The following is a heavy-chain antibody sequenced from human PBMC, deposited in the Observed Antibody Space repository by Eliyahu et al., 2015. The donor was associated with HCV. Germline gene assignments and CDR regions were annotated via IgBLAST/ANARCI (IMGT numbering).Heavy chain of an antibody. CDR3: ASGGGGIAVAGTGGWFDP. V-gene: IGHV4-59*01. D-gene: IGHD6-19*01. CDR1: GGXIXXYY. Sequence: QVQLQESGPGLVKPSETLSLTCAVSGGXIXXYYWXWIRQPPGKGLEWIGXIHYRGSTNYNPSLKSRVTISVDTXKNQFSLNLTSVTAADTAVYYCASGGGGIAVAGTGGWFDPWGQGTLVTVSS. CDR2: IHYRGST. J-gene: IGHJ5*02.